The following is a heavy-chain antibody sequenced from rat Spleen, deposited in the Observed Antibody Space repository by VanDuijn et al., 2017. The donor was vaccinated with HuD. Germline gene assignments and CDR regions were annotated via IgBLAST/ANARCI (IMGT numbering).Heavy chain of an antibody. CDR2: ISTTGSNT. CDR1: GITFSNYY. V-gene: IGHV5-25*01. D-gene: IGHD1-9*01. CDR3: ARLGDTHYGYNPLDA. Sequence: EVQLVESGGGLVQPGRSLKLSCAASGITFSNYYMAWVRQAPKKGLEWVATISTTGSNTYYLESVKGRFIISRDNAKSSLYLQMNSLKSEDTATYYCARLGDTHYGYNPLDAWGQGTSVTVSS. J-gene: IGHJ4*01.